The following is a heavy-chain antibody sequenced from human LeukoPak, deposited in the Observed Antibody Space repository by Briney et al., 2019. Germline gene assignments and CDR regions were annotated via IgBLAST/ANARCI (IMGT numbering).Heavy chain of an antibody. CDR3: ARDQVDDSSGYYRDY. D-gene: IGHD3-22*01. J-gene: IGHJ4*02. CDR1: GYTFTSYA. CDR2: IIPIFGTA. Sequence: EASVKVSCKASGYTFTSYAMNWVRQAPGQGLEWMGGIIPIFGTANYAQKFQGRVTITADESTSTAYMELSSLRSEDTAVYYCARDQVDDSSGYYRDYWGQGTLVTVSS. V-gene: IGHV1-69*13.